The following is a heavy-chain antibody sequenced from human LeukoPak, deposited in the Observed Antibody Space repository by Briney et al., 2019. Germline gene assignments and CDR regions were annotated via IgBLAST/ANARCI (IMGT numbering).Heavy chain of an antibody. Sequence: GGSLRLSCAASGFTFSSYAMHWVRQAPGKGLEWVAIISYDGGNKYYADSVNGRFTISRDSSKNTLYLQINSLRADDTAVYYCAREYSSGYYRTFDYWGQGTVVTVSS. D-gene: IGHD3-22*01. J-gene: IGHJ4*02. CDR3: AREYSSGYYRTFDY. CDR2: ISYDGGNK. CDR1: GFTFSSYA. V-gene: IGHV3-30-3*01.